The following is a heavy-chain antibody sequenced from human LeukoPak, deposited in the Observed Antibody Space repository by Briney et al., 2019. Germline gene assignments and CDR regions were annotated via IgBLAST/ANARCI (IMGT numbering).Heavy chain of an antibody. CDR1: GFTFSSYG. CDR3: AKDQGVYDFWSGYYVDY. J-gene: IGHJ4*02. V-gene: IGHV3-30*02. D-gene: IGHD3-3*01. CDR2: IRYDGSNK. Sequence: GGSLRLSCAASGFTFSSYGMHWVRQAPGKGLEWVAFIRYDGSNKYYADSVKGRFTISRDNSKNTLYLQMNSLRAEDTAVYYCAKDQGVYDFWSGYYVDYWGQGTLVTVSS.